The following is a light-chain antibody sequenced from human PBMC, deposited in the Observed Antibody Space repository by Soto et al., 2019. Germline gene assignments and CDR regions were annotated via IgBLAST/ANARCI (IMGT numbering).Light chain of an antibody. J-gene: IGLJ1*01. CDR1: SNAVSGHNY. CDR3: SLYTSSSTLV. V-gene: IGLV2-14*01. CDR2: EVS. Sequence: QSVLTHPACVSGSTGHSITLSCTGTSNAVSGHNYVYWYQQHAGKVRPPMINEVSNRPSAVSNRFSGCKSRNTASLSMSGLQAEDEAHYYCSLYTSSSTLVFGTGTKVTV.